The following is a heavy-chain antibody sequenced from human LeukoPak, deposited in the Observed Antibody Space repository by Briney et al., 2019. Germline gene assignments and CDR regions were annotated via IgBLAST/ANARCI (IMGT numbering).Heavy chain of an antibody. V-gene: IGHV1-18*01. Sequence: GASVKVSCKASGYTFTSYGISWVRQAPGQGLEWMGWISAYNGNTNYAQKLQGRVTMTTDTSTSTAYMELRSLRYDDTAVYYCARDHPTVGAVAGIQGYWGQGTLVTVSS. CDR3: ARDHPTVGAVAGIQGY. D-gene: IGHD6-19*01. CDR2: ISAYNGNT. CDR1: GYTFTSYG. J-gene: IGHJ4*02.